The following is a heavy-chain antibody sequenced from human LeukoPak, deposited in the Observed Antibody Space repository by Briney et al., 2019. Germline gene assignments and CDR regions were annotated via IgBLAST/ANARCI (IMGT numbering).Heavy chain of an antibody. J-gene: IGHJ3*02. CDR3: ARGLRRTTVTTPHRHAFDI. D-gene: IGHD4-17*01. CDR2: IYYSGST. Sequence: SETLSLTCTVSGGSISSSSYYWGWIRQPPGKGLEWIGSIYYSGSTYYNPSLKSRVTISVDTSKNQFSLKLSSVTAADTAVYYCARGLRRTTVTTPHRHAFDIWGQGTMVTVSS. V-gene: IGHV4-39*07. CDR1: GGSISSSSYY.